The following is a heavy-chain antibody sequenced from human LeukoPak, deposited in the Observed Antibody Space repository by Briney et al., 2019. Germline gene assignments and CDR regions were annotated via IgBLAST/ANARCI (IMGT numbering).Heavy chain of an antibody. D-gene: IGHD2-2*01. V-gene: IGHV1-69*05. J-gene: IGHJ4*02. Sequence: SVKVSCKASGGTFSSYAISWVRQAPGQGREWMGRIIPIFGTANYAQKFQGRVTITTDESTSTAYMELSSLRSEDTAVYYCARDTVGHCTSSICYVFDFWGQGTLVTVSS. CDR3: ARDTVGHCTSSICYVFDF. CDR1: GGTFSSYA. CDR2: IIPIFGTA.